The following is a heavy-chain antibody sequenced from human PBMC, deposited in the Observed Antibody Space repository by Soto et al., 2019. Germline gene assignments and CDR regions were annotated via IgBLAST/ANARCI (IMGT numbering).Heavy chain of an antibody. CDR3: ARDDGDYGVDY. CDR1: GGSIGSYY. J-gene: IGHJ4*02. CDR2: IYYSGST. Sequence: SETVSLTCTVSGGSIGSYYWSWIRQPPGKGLGWIGYIYYSGSTNYNPSLKSRVTISVDTSKNQFSLKLSSVTAADTAVYYCARDDGDYGVDYWGQGTLVTVSS. V-gene: IGHV4-59*01. D-gene: IGHD4-17*01.